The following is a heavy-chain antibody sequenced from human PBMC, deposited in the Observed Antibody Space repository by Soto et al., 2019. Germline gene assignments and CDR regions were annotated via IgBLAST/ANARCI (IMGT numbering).Heavy chain of an antibody. CDR3: AREPVGPDYAMDV. CDR1: GFDFSSYG. V-gene: IGHV3-33*01. Sequence: GGSLRLSCAAPGFDFSSYGMHWVRQTPGKGLEWVAVLGFDGGGRYYADSVKGRFTISRDNSKKMLYLQMDNLRAEDTALYYCAREPVGPDYAMDVWGQGTTVTVSS. D-gene: IGHD1-26*01. CDR2: LGFDGGGR. J-gene: IGHJ6*02.